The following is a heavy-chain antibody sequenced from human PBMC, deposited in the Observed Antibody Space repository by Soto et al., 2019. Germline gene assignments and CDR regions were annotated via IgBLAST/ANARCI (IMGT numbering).Heavy chain of an antibody. CDR2: IHYSGNT. CDR1: VCSVIIFDYL. V-gene: IGHV4-30-4*01. J-gene: IGHJ4*02. Sequence: SETRSRTCTVFVCSVIIFDYLLSCIRQLPWKGLEWIGYIHYSGNTYYNPSLKSRVTISLDTSKNQFSLKVTSMTAADTAVYFCARARGADSAESARIFESWGQGT. CDR3: ARARGADSAESARIFES. D-gene: IGHD2-15*01.